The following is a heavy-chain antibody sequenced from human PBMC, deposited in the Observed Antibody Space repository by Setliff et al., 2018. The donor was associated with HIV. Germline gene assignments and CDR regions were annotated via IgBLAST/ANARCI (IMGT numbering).Heavy chain of an antibody. J-gene: IGHJ4*02. D-gene: IGHD1-7*01. CDR3: AAALTANWNYEPHFDY. CDR2: VIPIFGTP. Sequence: ASVKVSCKASGGTFSTFSSSAISWVRQAPGQGLEWMGGVIPIFGTPKYPQKFQGRVTITADDSTTTAYMELSRLKPDDTAIYYCAAALTANWNYEPHFDYWGQGSLVTVSS. CDR1: GGTFSTFSSSA. V-gene: IGHV1-69*13.